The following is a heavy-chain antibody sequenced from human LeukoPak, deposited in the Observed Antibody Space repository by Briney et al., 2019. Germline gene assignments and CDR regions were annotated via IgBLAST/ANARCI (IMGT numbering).Heavy chain of an antibody. CDR3: ARGGRYDSSGYSSWAFDI. CDR1: GFTFSSHW. D-gene: IGHD3-22*01. Sequence: GGSLRLSCAASGFTFSSHWMHWVRQAPGKGLVWVSRINSDGSSISYADSVKGRFTISRDNAKNTLYLQMNSLRAEDTAVYYCARGGRYDSSGYSSWAFDIWGQGTMVTVSS. CDR2: INSDGSSI. J-gene: IGHJ3*02. V-gene: IGHV3-74*01.